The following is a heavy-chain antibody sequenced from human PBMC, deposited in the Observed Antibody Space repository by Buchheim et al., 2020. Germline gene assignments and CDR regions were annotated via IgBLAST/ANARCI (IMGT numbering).Heavy chain of an antibody. CDR2: INTDGSDT. CDR1: GFTFTSYW. J-gene: IGHJ4*02. V-gene: IGHV3-74*01. CDR3: AREVRGHAYFDN. Sequence: EVQLVESGGGLVQPGGSLRLSCAASGFTFTSYWMHWVRQAPGKGLVWVSRINTDGSDTSYAASVKGRFTISRDSAKNTLYLPVNSLRSEGTAVYYCAREVRGHAYFDNWGQGTL.